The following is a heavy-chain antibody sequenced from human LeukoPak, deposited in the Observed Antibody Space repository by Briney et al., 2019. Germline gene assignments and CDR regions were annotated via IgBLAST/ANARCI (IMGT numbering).Heavy chain of an antibody. CDR2: ISSSSSHT. CDR1: GFTFSDYY. D-gene: IGHD5-18*01. CDR3: ARASSRGYSYGQDY. V-gene: IGHV3-11*05. J-gene: IGHJ4*02. Sequence: KPGGSLRLSCAASGFTFSDYYMSWIRQAPGKGLEWVTYISSSSSHTNYADSVKGRFTISRDNAKNSLYLQMNSLRAEDTAVYYCARASSRGYSYGQDYWGQGALVTVSS.